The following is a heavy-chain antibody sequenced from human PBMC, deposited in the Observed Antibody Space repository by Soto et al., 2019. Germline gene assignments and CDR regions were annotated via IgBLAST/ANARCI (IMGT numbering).Heavy chain of an antibody. Sequence: VASVKVSCKASGGTFSSYAISWVRQAPGQGLEWMGGIIPIFGTANYAQKFQGRVTITADESTSTAYMELSSLRSEDTAVYYCARGSKDIVVVVAATGWFDPWGQGTLVTVSS. CDR2: IIPIFGTA. V-gene: IGHV1-69*13. D-gene: IGHD2-15*01. J-gene: IGHJ5*02. CDR3: ARGSKDIVVVVAATGWFDP. CDR1: GGTFSSYA.